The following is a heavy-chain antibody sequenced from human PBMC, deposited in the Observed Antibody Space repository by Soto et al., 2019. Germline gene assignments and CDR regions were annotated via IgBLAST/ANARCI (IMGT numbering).Heavy chain of an antibody. CDR1: GYTFTIYW. CDR2: IYPGDSDP. Sequence: GASLKISCKGSGYTFTIYWIGWVRQMPRKGLEWSGIIYPGDSDPKYSPSFQGQVTIAVDKSITTAYLQWSSLKASETAMYYCARLGSGSGWPGDDYFDYWGQGTLVTVSS. J-gene: IGHJ4*02. D-gene: IGHD6-19*01. V-gene: IGHV5-51*01. CDR3: ARLGSGSGWPGDDYFDY.